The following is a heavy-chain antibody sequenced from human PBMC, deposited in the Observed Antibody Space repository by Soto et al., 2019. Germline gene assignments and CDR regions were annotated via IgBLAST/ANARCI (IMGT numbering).Heavy chain of an antibody. CDR3: ARDLVPMTVGTDV. D-gene: IGHD3-22*01. CDR1: RFTFSSYA. CDR2: ISYDGSNK. J-gene: IGHJ6*02. V-gene: IGHV3-30-3*01. Sequence: GGSLRLSCAASRFTFSSYAMHWVRQAPGKGLEWVAVISYDGSNKYYADSVKSRFTISRDNSKNTLYLQMNSLRAEDTAVYYCARDLVPMTVGTDVWGQGTMVTVSS.